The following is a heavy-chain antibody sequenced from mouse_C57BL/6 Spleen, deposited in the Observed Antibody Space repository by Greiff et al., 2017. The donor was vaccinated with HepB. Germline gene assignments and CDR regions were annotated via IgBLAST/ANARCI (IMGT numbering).Heavy chain of an antibody. V-gene: IGHV7-3*01. CDR1: GFTFTDYY. Sequence: EVQLQESGGGLVQPGGSLSLSCAASGFTFTDYYMSWVRQPPGKALEWLGFIRNKANGYTTEYSASVKGRFTISRDNSQIILYLQMNALRAEDSATYYCARYRYYGSSPLDYWGQGTTLTVSS. CDR3: ARYRYYGSSPLDY. CDR2: IRNKANGYTT. D-gene: IGHD1-1*01. J-gene: IGHJ2*01.